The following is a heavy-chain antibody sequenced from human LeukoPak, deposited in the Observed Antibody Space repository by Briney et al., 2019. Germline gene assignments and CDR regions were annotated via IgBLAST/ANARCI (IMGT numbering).Heavy chain of an antibody. V-gene: IGHV4-34*01. CDR2: INHSGST. CDR1: GGSFSGYY. CDR3: ARTGETAMDSRGPFDY. D-gene: IGHD5-18*01. Sequence: PSESLSLTCAVYGGSFSGYYWSWIRQPPGKGPEWIGEINHSGSTNYNPSLKSRVSISADTSKNQFSLKLSSVTAADTAVYYCARTGETAMDSRGPFDYWGQGTLVTVSS. J-gene: IGHJ4*02.